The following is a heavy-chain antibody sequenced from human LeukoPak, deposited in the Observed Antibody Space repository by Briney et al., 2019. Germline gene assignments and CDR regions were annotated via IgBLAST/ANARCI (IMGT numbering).Heavy chain of an antibody. CDR2: ISGGGST. J-gene: IGHJ3*02. CDR3: ARGGDTIGSIRSPFDI. CDR1: GFIFSDYA. V-gene: IGHV3-23*01. D-gene: IGHD3-22*01. Sequence: PGGSLRLSCAASGFIFSDYAMTWVRQAPGKGLEWVSAISGGGSTYYADSVKGRFIISRDNSKNTVYLQLNSLRAEDTAVYYCARGGDTIGSIRSPFDIWGQGTMVTVSS.